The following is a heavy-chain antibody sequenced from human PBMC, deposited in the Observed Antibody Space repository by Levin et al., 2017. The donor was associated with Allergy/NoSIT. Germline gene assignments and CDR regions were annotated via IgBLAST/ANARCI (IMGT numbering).Heavy chain of an antibody. J-gene: IGHJ4*02. CDR3: GSYYYFASGSRAPRDF. Sequence: PSQTLSLTCDVSGGSFTGYTWTWIRQAPGKGLEWIGEINDRERPYFNPSLKSRVTISADTSKSQVSLRLTSVTAADTAVYYCGSYYYFASGSRAPRDFWGQGTLVTVSS. V-gene: IGHV4-34*01. CDR1: GGSFTGYT. D-gene: IGHD3-10*01. CDR2: INDRERP.